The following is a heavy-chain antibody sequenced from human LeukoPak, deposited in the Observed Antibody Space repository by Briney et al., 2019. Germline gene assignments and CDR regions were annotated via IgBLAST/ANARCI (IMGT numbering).Heavy chain of an antibody. J-gene: IGHJ4*02. V-gene: IGHV1-8*03. CDR1: GYTFTSYD. D-gene: IGHD3-10*01. Sequence: ASVKVSCKASGYTFTSYDINWVRQATGQGLEWMGWMNPNSGNTGYAQKFQGRVTITRNTSISTAYMELSSLRSEDTAVYYCARLIMVRGVIRNYFDYWGQGTLVTVSS. CDR3: ARLIMVRGVIRNYFDY. CDR2: MNPNSGNT.